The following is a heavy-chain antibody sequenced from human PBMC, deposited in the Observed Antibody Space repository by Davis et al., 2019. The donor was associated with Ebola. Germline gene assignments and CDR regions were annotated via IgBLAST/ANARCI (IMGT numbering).Heavy chain of an antibody. CDR3: ARLNTYDSSGYYHPFAFDI. CDR2: INPSGGST. Sequence: ASVKVSCKASGYTFTSYYMHWVRQAPGQGLEWMGIINPSGGSTSYAQKFQGRLTMTEDASTDTAYMELSSLRSEDTAVYYCARLNTYDSSGYYHPFAFDIWGQGTMVTVSS. J-gene: IGHJ3*02. CDR1: GYTFTSYY. D-gene: IGHD3-22*01. V-gene: IGHV1-46*01.